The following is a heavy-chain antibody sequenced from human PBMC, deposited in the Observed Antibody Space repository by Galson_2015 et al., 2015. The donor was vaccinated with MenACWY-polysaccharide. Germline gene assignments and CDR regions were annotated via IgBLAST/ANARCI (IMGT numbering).Heavy chain of an antibody. CDR3: AKGCDSEESSCYYLPFDY. CDR2: LGYSGANT. V-gene: IGHV3-23*01. D-gene: IGHD3-22*01. Sequence: SLRLSCAASGFTFSGYAMSWVRQAPGKGLEWVSSLGYSGANTYYRDSVKGRFTISRDNSKNTLYLQLNSLRAEDTAIYYCAKGCDSEESSCYYLPFDYWGQGTLVTVSS. J-gene: IGHJ4*02. CDR1: GFTFSGYA.